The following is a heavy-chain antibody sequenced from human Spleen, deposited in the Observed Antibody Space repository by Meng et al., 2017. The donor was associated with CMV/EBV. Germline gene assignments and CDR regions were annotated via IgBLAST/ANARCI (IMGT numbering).Heavy chain of an antibody. CDR2: INGNGGST. V-gene: IGHV3-20*03. Sequence: LSFLASGFTVDDYGMGWVRQASGRGLEWVCGINGNGGSTDYADSVKGRFTISRDNAKNSLHLQMISLSAEDTAFYYCARVTGGTDDYWGQGTLVTVSS. D-gene: IGHD1-20*01. CDR3: ARVTGGTDDY. CDR1: GFTVDDYG. J-gene: IGHJ4*02.